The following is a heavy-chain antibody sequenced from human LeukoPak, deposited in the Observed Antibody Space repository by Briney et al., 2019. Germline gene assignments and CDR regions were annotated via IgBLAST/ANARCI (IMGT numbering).Heavy chain of an antibody. CDR1: GGSISSYY. CDR3: ASLAARAGIVATIDY. J-gene: IGHJ4*02. V-gene: IGHV4-59*01. Sequence: PSETLSLTCTVSGGSISSYYWSWIRQPPGKGLEWIGYIYYSGSTNYNPSLKSRVTISVDTSKNQFSLKLSSVTVADTAVYYCASLAARAGIVATIDYWGQGTLVTVSS. CDR2: IYYSGST. D-gene: IGHD5-12*01.